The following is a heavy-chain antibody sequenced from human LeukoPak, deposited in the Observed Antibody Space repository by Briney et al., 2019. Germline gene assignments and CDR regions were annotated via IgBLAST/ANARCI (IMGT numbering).Heavy chain of an antibody. V-gene: IGHV3-23*01. CDR3: AKDQVGATLS. CDR1: GFTFSSYA. CDR2: ISGSGSST. Sequence: GGSLRLSCAASGFTFSSYAMSWVRQAPWKGLEWVSAISGSGSSTYYADTVKGRFTISRDNSKNTLYLQMNSLRAEDTAVYYCAKDQVGATLSWGQGTLVTVSS. D-gene: IGHD1-26*01. J-gene: IGHJ4*02.